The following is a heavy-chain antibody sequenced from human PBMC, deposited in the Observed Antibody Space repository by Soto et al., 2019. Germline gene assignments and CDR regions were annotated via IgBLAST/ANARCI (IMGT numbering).Heavy chain of an antibody. CDR3: AKAGYCVSTSCYFPFDY. V-gene: IGHV3-23*01. CDR2: ISGSGGST. J-gene: IGHJ4*02. D-gene: IGHD2-2*01. CDR1: EFTFSTHA. Sequence: GGSLRLSCAASEFTFSTHAMTWVRQAPGKGLEWVSSISGSGGSTYYADSVKGRFTISRDNSKNTLYLQMNSLRVEDAAVYSCAKAGYCVSTSCYFPFDYWGQGTLVTVSS.